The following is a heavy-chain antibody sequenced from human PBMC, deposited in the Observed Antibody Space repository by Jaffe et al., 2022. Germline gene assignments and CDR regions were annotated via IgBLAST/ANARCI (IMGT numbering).Heavy chain of an antibody. Sequence: EVQLVESGGGLVKPGGSLRLSCAASGFTFSSYSMNWVRQAPGKGLEWVSSISSSSSYIYYADSVKGRFTISRDNAKNSLYLQMNSLRAEDTAVYYCARAWGREHDYGDYYYYYMDVWGKGTTVTVSS. CDR1: GFTFSSYS. CDR3: ARAWGREHDYGDYYYYYMDV. V-gene: IGHV3-21*01. CDR2: ISSSSSYI. J-gene: IGHJ6*03. D-gene: IGHD4-17*01.